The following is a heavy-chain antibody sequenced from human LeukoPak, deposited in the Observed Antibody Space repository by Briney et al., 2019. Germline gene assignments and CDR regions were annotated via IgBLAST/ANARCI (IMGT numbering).Heavy chain of an antibody. CDR1: GFTFSDYY. CDR2: IGSNGGNI. J-gene: IGHJ4*02. CDR3: ARIYYYGSRSGEY. V-gene: IGHV3-11*04. Sequence: GGSLRLPCAASGFTFSDYYMSWIRQAPGKGLEWIAYIGSNGGNIFYADSVKDRFTISRDNAKNSLYLQMDSLRAEDTAVYYCARIYYYGSRSGEYWGQGTLVTVSS. D-gene: IGHD3-10*01.